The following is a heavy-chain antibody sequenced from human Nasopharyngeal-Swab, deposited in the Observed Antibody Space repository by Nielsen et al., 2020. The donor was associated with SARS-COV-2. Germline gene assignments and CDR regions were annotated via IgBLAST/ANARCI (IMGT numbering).Heavy chain of an antibody. J-gene: IGHJ4*02. Sequence: GESLKISCAASGFTISSNYMSWVRQAPGKGLEWVSVIYSGGSTYYADSVKGRFTISRDNSKNTLYLQMNSLRAEATAVYYCARGGGDDYVWGSYNYYFDYWGQGTLVTVSS. V-gene: IGHV3-53*01. D-gene: IGHD3-16*01. CDR1: GFTISSNY. CDR2: IYSGGST. CDR3: ARGGGDDYVWGSYNYYFDY.